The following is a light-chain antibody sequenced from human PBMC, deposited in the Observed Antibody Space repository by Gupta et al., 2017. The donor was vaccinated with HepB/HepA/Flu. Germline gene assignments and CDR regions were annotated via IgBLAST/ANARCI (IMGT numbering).Light chain of an antibody. CDR3: RQALQTPLS. CDR2: LGS. J-gene: IGKJ4*01. CDR1: QSLLHSNGYNY. V-gene: IGKV2-28*01. Sequence: DIVMTQSPLSLPVTPGEPASISCRSSQSLLHSNGYNYLDWYLQKPGQSPQLLIYLGSNRASWVPDRFSCSGSGTEFTLRISRVEAEDVGVYYCRQALQTPLSFGGGTKVEIK.